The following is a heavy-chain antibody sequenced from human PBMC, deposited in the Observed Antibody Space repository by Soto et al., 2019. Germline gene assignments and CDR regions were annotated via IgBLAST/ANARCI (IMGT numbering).Heavy chain of an antibody. Sequence: GESLKISCAASGFTFSSYWMSWVRQAPGKGLEWVANIKQDGSEKYYVDSVKGRFTISRDNAKNSLYLQMNSLRAEDTAVYYCARDFRVGVVVAATAFDIWGQGTMVTVSS. CDR1: GFTFSSYW. V-gene: IGHV3-7*01. CDR2: IKQDGSEK. CDR3: ARDFRVGVVVAATAFDI. J-gene: IGHJ3*02. D-gene: IGHD2-15*01.